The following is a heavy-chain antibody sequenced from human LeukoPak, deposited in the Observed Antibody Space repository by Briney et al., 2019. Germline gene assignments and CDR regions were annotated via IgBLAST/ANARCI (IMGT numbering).Heavy chain of an antibody. Sequence: QSGGSLRLSCAASGFTFSSYAMSWVRQAPGKGLEWVSAISGSGGSTYYADSVKGRFTISRDNSKNTLYLQMNSLRAEDTAVYYCAARCGGDCYPIGYFDYWGQGTLVTVSS. D-gene: IGHD2-21*02. V-gene: IGHV3-23*01. CDR3: AARCGGDCYPIGYFDY. J-gene: IGHJ4*02. CDR1: GFTFSSYA. CDR2: ISGSGGST.